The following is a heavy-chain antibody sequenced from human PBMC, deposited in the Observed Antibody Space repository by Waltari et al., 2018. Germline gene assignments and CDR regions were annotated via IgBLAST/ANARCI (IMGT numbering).Heavy chain of an antibody. V-gene: IGHV4-61*09. J-gene: IGHJ3*02. D-gene: IGHD2-21*01. CDR3: ARARGKASRGAFDI. CDR1: GGSISSGSYY. Sequence: QVQLQESGPGLVKPSQTLSLTCTVSGGSISSGSYYWSWIRQPAGKGLEWIGYIYTSGSTNYNPSLKSRVTISVDTSKNQFSLKLSSVTAADTAVYYCARARGKASRGAFDIWGQGTMVTVSS. CDR2: IYTSGST.